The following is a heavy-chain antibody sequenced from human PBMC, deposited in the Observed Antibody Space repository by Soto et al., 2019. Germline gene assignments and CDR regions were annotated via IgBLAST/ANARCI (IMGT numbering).Heavy chain of an antibody. CDR1: GYTFTSYY. CDR2: INPSGGST. Sequence: ASVKVSCKASGYTFTSYYMHWVRQAPGQGLEWMGIINPSGGSTSYAQKFQGRVTMTRDTSTSTVYMELSSLRSEDTAVHYCARTQPRHTAFDYWGQGTPVTVAS. V-gene: IGHV1-46*01. J-gene: IGHJ4*02. CDR3: ARTQPRHTAFDY.